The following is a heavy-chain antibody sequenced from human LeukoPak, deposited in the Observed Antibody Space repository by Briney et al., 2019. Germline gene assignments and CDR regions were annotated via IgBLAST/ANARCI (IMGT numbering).Heavy chain of an antibody. Sequence: PSETLSLTCAVSGGSISSGGYSWSWIRQPPGKGLEWIGYIYHSGSTYYNPSLKSRVTISVDRSKNQFSLKLSSVTAADTAVYYCAREILGYCSGGSCLGDWFDPWGQGTLVTVSS. J-gene: IGHJ5*02. CDR2: IYHSGST. CDR1: GGSISSGGYS. V-gene: IGHV4-30-2*01. D-gene: IGHD2-15*01. CDR3: AREILGYCSGGSCLGDWFDP.